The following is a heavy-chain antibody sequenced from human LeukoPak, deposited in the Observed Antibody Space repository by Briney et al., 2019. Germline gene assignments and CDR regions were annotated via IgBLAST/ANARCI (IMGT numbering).Heavy chain of an antibody. CDR3: ARGARVLYYDFWSGYYSNWFDP. J-gene: IGHJ5*02. Sequence: SETLSLTCAVYGGSFSGYYWRWIRQPPGKGLVWIGEINHSGSTNYNPSLKSRVTISVDTSKNQFSLKLSSVTAADTAVYYCARGARVLYYDFWSGYYSNWFDPWGQGTLVTVSS. CDR2: INHSGST. D-gene: IGHD3-3*01. CDR1: GGSFSGYY. V-gene: IGHV4-34*01.